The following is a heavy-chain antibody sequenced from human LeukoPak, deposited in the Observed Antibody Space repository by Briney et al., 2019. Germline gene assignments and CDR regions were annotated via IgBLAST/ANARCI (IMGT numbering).Heavy chain of an antibody. V-gene: IGHV3-21*01. CDR2: ISSSSNYI. D-gene: IGHD4-17*01. CDR3: AGGDGDYDYFDY. CDR1: GFIFSSYS. J-gene: IGHJ4*02. Sequence: GGSLRLSCAASGFIFSSYSMNWVRQAPGKGLEWVSSISSSSNYIYYADSVRGRFTISRDNAKNPLYLQMNSLRAEDTAVYYCAGGDGDYDYFDYWGQGILVTVSS.